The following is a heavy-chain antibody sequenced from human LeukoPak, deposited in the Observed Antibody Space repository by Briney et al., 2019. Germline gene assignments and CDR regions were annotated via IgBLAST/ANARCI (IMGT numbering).Heavy chain of an antibody. Sequence: PGRSLRLSCAASGFTFSSYAMQWVRQAPGKGLEGVAVISYDGSNKYYADSVKVRFTISRDNSKNTLYLQMNSLRAEDTAVYYCARGLRQGYYYGMDVWGQGTTVTVSS. CDR2: ISYDGSNK. J-gene: IGHJ6*02. V-gene: IGHV3-30-3*01. CDR1: GFTFSSYA. CDR3: ARGLRQGYYYGMDV.